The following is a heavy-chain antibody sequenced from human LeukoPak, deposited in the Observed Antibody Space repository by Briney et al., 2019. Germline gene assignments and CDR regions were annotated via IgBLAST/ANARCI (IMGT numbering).Heavy chain of an antibody. Sequence: ASVKVSCKASGYTFTSYGISWVRQAPGQGLEWMGWISAYNGNTNYAQKLQGRVTMTTDTSTSTAYMELRSLRSDDMAVYYCARDTPRRGGYGAYLDYWGQGTLVTVSS. CDR1: GYTFTSYG. CDR2: ISAYNGNT. J-gene: IGHJ4*02. V-gene: IGHV1-18*03. D-gene: IGHD5-12*01. CDR3: ARDTPRRGGYGAYLDY.